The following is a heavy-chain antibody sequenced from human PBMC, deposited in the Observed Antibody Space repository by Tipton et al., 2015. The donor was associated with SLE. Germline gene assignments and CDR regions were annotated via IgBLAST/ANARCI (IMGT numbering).Heavy chain of an antibody. Sequence: TLSLTCAVYGGSSPGYYLSCVRQPPGTGLARIGDINHSGSTNSNPSLNSRVTISVDTSKNQFSLKLSSVTAADKAGYYCAGELRGRGDHAFDIWGQGTMVTVSS. CDR1: GGSSPGYY. CDR3: AGELRGRGDHAFDI. J-gene: IGHJ3*02. CDR2: INHSGST. V-gene: IGHV4-34*01. D-gene: IGHD4-17*01.